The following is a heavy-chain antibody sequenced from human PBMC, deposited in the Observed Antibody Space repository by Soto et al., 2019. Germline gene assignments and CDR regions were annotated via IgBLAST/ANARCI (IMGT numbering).Heavy chain of an antibody. CDR3: AALNATYWNFSI. J-gene: IGHJ2*01. CDR2: IHYSGTT. CDR1: GDSITAGGHY. V-gene: IGHV4-31*03. Sequence: PSETLSLTCTVSGDSITAGGHYWAWIRQHPEKGLEWLGYIHYSGTTDYNPSLKSRLTVSVDTSKNQFSLSLSSVTAADTAIYYCAALNATYWNFSIWGRGTLGTV.